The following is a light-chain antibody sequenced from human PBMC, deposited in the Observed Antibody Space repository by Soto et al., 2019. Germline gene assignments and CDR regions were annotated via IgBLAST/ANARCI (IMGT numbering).Light chain of an antibody. V-gene: IGKV3D-20*02. J-gene: IGKJ5*01. Sequence: EIVLTQSPGTLSLSPGERSTVSCRASQSVSSSYLAWYQQKPGQAPRLLIYGASSRATGIPDRFSGSGSGTDFTLTISTLEPEDFALYYCQQRSNWPPITFGQGTRLEIK. CDR1: QSVSSSY. CDR2: GAS. CDR3: QQRSNWPPIT.